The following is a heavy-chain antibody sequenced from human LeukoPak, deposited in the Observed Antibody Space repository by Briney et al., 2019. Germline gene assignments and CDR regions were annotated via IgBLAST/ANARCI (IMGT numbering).Heavy chain of an antibody. CDR3: ARDLMGIAYRGAFYY. D-gene: IGHD6-13*01. CDR2: ISSDSLHI. V-gene: IGHV3-21*04. Sequence: GGSLRLSCAASGFTFSTYSMNWVRQAPGKGLEWVSSISSDSLHIYYADSLKGRFTISRDNAKNSLYLQMNSLRAEDTAVYYCARDLMGIAYRGAFYYWGQGTLVTVSS. J-gene: IGHJ4*02. CDR1: GFTFSTYS.